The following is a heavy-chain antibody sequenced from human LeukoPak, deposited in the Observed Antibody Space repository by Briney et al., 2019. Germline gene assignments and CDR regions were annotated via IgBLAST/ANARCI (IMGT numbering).Heavy chain of an antibody. CDR1: GFTLSNAW. CDR2: IKQDGSEK. CDR3: ARDMAAAGPITD. Sequence: GGSLRPPCSASGFTLSNAWMNWVRQAPGKGLEWVANIKQDGSEKYYVDSMKGRLTISRDNAKNSLYLQMNSLRAEDTAVYYCARDMAAAGPITDWGQGTMVTVSS. V-gene: IGHV3-7*01. J-gene: IGHJ3*01. D-gene: IGHD6-13*01.